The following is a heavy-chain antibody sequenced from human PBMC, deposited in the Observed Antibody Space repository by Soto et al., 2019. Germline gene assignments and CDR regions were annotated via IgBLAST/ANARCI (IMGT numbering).Heavy chain of an antibody. D-gene: IGHD2-8*02. CDR1: GFTVSSYG. Sequence: QVQLVESGGGVFRPGRSLRLSCAVSGFTVSSYGMHGVRQAPGRGLEWVAVISRDGGTKFYADSVKGRFTISKDNSRNTLFLEMNSLRGDDMAVYYCTGEVASGYWGQGTLVTVSS. CDR2: ISRDGGTK. J-gene: IGHJ4*02. V-gene: IGHV3-30*03. CDR3: TGEVASGY.